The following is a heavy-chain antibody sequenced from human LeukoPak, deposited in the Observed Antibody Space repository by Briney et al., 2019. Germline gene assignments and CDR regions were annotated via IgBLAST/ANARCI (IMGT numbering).Heavy chain of an antibody. CDR2: ISGSGGST. CDR3: AKYGDESSGYYSD. J-gene: IGHJ4*02. V-gene: IGHV3-23*01. D-gene: IGHD3-22*01. CDR1: GFTFSTYW. Sequence: PGGSLRLSCSASGFTFSTYWMSWVRQAPGKGLEWVSAISGSGGSTYYADSVKGRFTISRDNSKNTLYLQMNSLRAEDTAVYYCAKYGDESSGYYSDWGQGTLVTVSS.